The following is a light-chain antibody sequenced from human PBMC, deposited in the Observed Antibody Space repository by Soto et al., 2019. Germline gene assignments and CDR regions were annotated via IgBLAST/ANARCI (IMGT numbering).Light chain of an antibody. J-gene: IGLJ1*01. CDR1: RSDVGAYNY. Sequence: QSALTQPASVSGSPGQSIAISCTGTRSDVGAYNYVSWYQQHPGKAPKLMISEVTNRPSGVSDRFSGSKSGNTASLTISGLQAEDEADYYCSSYAGSNYPYVFGTGTKLTVL. V-gene: IGLV2-14*01. CDR2: EVT. CDR3: SSYAGSNYPYV.